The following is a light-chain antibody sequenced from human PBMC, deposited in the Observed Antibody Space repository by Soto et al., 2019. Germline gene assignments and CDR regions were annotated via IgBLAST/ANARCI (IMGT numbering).Light chain of an antibody. CDR1: QSISSY. CDR3: QQSYTTSPYT. Sequence: DIQMTQSPSSLSASVGDRITITCRASQSISSYLNWYQQKAGKTPKLLIHYASTLQSGVPSRFSGSGSGTDFTLTISSLLPEDFGSYYCQQSYTTSPYTFGQGTRLEIK. CDR2: YAS. J-gene: IGKJ2*01. V-gene: IGKV1-39*01.